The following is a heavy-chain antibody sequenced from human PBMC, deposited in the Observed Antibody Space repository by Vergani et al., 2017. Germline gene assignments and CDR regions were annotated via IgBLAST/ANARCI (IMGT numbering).Heavy chain of an antibody. Sequence: QVQLVESGGGVVQPGRSLRLSCAASGFTFSSYGMHWVRQAPGKGLEWVAVISYDGSNKYYADSVKGRFTISRDNSKNTLYLQMNSLRAEDTAVYYCAKDFSRRYYYGMDVWGQGP. CDR1: GFTFSSYG. D-gene: IGHD2-8*01. CDR2: ISYDGSNK. V-gene: IGHV3-30*18. CDR3: AKDFSRRYYYGMDV. J-gene: IGHJ6*02.